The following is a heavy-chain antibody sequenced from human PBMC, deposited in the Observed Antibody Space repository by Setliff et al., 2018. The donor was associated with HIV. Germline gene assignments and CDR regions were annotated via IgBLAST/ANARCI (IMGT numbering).Heavy chain of an antibody. D-gene: IGHD6-19*01. V-gene: IGHV1-3*01. CDR2: INPAYGNT. CDR1: GYTFTNYA. J-gene: IGHJ3*02. CDR3: ARVLDPGIAVATHAFDI. Sequence: ASVKVSCKASGYTFTNYAMHWVRQAPGQRLEWMAWINPAYGNTEYSQKVQGRVTMTTDTSTSTAYMELKNLKSDDTAVYYCARVLDPGIAVATHAFDIWGQGTMVTVSS.